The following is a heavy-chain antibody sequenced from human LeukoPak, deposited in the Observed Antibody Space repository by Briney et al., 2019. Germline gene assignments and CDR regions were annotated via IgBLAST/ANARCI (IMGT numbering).Heavy chain of an antibody. J-gene: IGHJ4*02. V-gene: IGHV1-3*01. CDR2: INAGNGNT. D-gene: IGHD3-9*01. CDR1: RYTYTSYA. CDR3: ARDGWDPYYDILTGYYPYYFDY. Sequence: SVQVSRKASRYTYTSYAVNCVHHAPGQRLKRMRWINAGNGNTKYSQKFQGRVTITRDTSASTAYMELSSLRSEDTAVYYCARDGWDPYYDILTGYYPYYFDYWGQGTLVTVSS.